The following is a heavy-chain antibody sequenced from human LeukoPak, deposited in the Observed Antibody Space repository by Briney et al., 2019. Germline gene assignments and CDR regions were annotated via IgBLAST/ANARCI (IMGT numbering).Heavy chain of an antibody. V-gene: IGHV3-21*01. D-gene: IGHD6-6*01. Sequence: GGSLRLSCAASGFTFSSYSMNWVRQAPGKGLEWVSSISSSSNYIYYADSVKGRFTISRDNAKNSLYLQMNSLRAEDTAVYYCARSNEYSSSFDYWGQGTLVTVSS. CDR3: ARSNEYSSSFDY. J-gene: IGHJ4*02. CDR2: ISSSSNYI. CDR1: GFTFSSYS.